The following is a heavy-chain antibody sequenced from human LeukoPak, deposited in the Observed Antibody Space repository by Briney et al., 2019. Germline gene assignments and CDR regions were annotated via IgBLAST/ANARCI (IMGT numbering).Heavy chain of an antibody. Sequence: GGSLRLSCAASGFTFSSYAMSWVRQAPGEGLEWVSAISGSGGSTYYADSVKGRFIISRDNSKNTLYVQMNSLRAEDTGIYYCAKDWSGNYNWSDPWGQGTLVTVSS. CDR1: GFTFSSYA. CDR2: ISGSGGST. V-gene: IGHV3-23*01. J-gene: IGHJ5*02. D-gene: IGHD3-3*01. CDR3: AKDWSGNYNWSDP.